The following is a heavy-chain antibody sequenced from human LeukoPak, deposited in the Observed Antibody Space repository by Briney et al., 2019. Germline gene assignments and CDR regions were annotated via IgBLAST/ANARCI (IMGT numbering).Heavy chain of an antibody. CDR1: GYTFSDYY. V-gene: IGHV1-2*02. CDR3: GRELGYCSSTSCPPYGY. Sequence: GASVKVSCKASGYTFSDYYVHWVRQAPGQGLEWMGWINPNSGGTNYAQKFQGRVTMTRDTSISTAYMDLSSLRSDDTAVYYCGRELGYCSSTSCPPYGYWGQGTLVTVSS. D-gene: IGHD2-2*01. J-gene: IGHJ4*02. CDR2: INPNSGGT.